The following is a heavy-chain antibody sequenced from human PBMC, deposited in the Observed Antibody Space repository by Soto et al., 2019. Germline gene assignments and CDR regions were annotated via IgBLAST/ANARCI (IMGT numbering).Heavy chain of an antibody. CDR1: GGTFSSYA. J-gene: IGHJ3*02. Sequence: ASVKVSCKASGGTFSSYAISWVRQAPGQGLEWMGGIIPIFGTANYAQKFQGRVPITADKSTSTAYMELSSLRSEDTAVYYCAREYYYDSSGYASDAFDIWGQGTMVTVS. V-gene: IGHV1-69*06. CDR3: AREYYYDSSGYASDAFDI. D-gene: IGHD3-22*01. CDR2: IIPIFGTA.